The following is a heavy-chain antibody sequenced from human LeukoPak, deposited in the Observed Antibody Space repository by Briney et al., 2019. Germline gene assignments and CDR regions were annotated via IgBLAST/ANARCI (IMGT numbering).Heavy chain of an antibody. D-gene: IGHD1-26*01. Sequence: SVKVSCKASGGTFSSYTISWVRQAPGQGLEWMGRIIPILGIANYAQKFQGRVTITADKSTSTAYMELSSLRSEDTAVYYCARGRKVGATWLFDYWGQGTLVTVSS. CDR1: GGTFSSYT. J-gene: IGHJ4*02. V-gene: IGHV1-69*02. CDR2: IIPILGIA. CDR3: ARGRKVGATWLFDY.